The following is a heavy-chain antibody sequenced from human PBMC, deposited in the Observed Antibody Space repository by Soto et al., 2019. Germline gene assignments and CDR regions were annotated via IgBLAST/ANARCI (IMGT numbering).Heavy chain of an antibody. J-gene: IGHJ4*02. CDR2: IYYSGST. D-gene: IGHD3-10*01. V-gene: IGHV4-59*08. CDR3: ARHSAGRGGSGSSEFDY. CDR1: GGSISSYY. Sequence: SETLSLTCTVSGGSISSYYWSWIRQPPGKGLEWIGYIYYSGSTNYNPSLKSRVTISVDTSKNQFSLKLSSVTAADTAVYYCARHSAGRGGSGSSEFDYWGQGTLVTVSS.